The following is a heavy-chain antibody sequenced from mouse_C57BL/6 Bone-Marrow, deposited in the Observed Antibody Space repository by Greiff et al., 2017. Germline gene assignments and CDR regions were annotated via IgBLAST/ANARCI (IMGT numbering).Heavy chain of an antibody. CDR1: GYAFTNYL. D-gene: IGHD2-1*01. CDR3: ARRDYGKDY. J-gene: IGHJ2*01. Sequence: VQLQQSGAELVRPGTSVKVSCKASGYAFTNYLIEWVKQRPGQGLEWIGVINPGSGGTNYNEKFKGKATLTADKSSSTAYMQLSSLTSEDSAVYFCARRDYGKDYWGQGTTRTVAS. CDR2: INPGSGGT. V-gene: IGHV1-54*01.